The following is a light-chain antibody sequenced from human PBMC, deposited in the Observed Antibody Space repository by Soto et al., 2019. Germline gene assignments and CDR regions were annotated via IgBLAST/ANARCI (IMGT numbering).Light chain of an antibody. CDR1: QSVSRH. V-gene: IGKV3-15*01. CDR3: QQYFNWPPYT. Sequence: EIVFTQSPATLSLSPGERATLSCRASQSVSRHLAWYQQKPGQAPRLLIYGASTRATGIPARFSGSGSGTEFTLTISSLQSEDFAVYYCQQYFNWPPYTFGQGTKVDIK. CDR2: GAS. J-gene: IGKJ2*01.